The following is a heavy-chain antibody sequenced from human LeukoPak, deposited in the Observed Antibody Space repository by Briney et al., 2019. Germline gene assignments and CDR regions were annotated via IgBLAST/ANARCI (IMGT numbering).Heavy chain of an antibody. CDR3: AGERGYCSSFTCYTSEALDI. V-gene: IGHV1-2*02. CDR2: INPKSGGT. Sequence: ASVKVSCKASGYTFTGYYMHWVRQAPGHGLEWMGWINPKSGGTNYAQRLQGRVTMTRDTSISTAYMELNRLRSDDTGVYYCAGERGYCSSFTCYTSEALDIWGQGTMVTVSS. D-gene: IGHD2-2*02. J-gene: IGHJ3*02. CDR1: GYTFTGYY.